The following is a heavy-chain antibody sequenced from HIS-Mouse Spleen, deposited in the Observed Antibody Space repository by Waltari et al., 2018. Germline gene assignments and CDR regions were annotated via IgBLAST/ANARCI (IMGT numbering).Heavy chain of an antibody. J-gene: IGHJ5*02. D-gene: IGHD3-3*01. V-gene: IGHV1-8*01. Sequence: QVQLVQSGAEVKKPGASVKVSCKASGYTFTSYDINWVRQATGQGLEWMGWMNPNSGNTGYAQKFQGRVTMTRNTSISTAYMELSSLRSEDTAVYYCARSSPYYDFWSGLRYNWFDPWGQGTLVTVSS. CDR2: MNPNSGNT. CDR3: ARSSPYYDFWSGLRYNWFDP. CDR1: GYTFTSYD.